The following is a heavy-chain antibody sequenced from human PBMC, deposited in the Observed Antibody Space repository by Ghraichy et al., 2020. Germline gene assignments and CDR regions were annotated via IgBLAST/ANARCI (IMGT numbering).Heavy chain of an antibody. CDR1: GFTFSSYA. CDR2: ISGSGGST. CDR3: AKDVGYCSGGSCQQHYGMDV. D-gene: IGHD2-15*01. Sequence: LSLTCAASGFTFSSYAMSWVRQAPGKGLEWVSAISGSGGSTYYADSVKGRFTISRDNSKNTLYLQMNSLRAEDTAVYYCAKDVGYCSGGSCQQHYGMDVWGQGTTVTVSS. V-gene: IGHV3-23*01. J-gene: IGHJ6*02.